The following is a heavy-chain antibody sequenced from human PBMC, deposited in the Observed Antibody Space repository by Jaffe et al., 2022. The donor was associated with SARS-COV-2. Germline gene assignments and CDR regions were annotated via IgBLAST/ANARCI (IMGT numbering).Heavy chain of an antibody. Sequence: EVQLVESGGGLVKAGRSLRLSCTASGFPVTTYGMSWFRQAPGKGLEWVGLIRRKAYGETTEYAASVRGRFTISRDDSKSTTYLQMNNLKTEDTAVYYCGRDDGVSMWWYFDLWGRGTLVTVSS. CDR1: GFPVTTYG. D-gene: IGHD2-8*01. V-gene: IGHV3-49*05. CDR2: IRRKAYGETT. CDR3: GRDDGVSMWWYFDL. J-gene: IGHJ2*01.